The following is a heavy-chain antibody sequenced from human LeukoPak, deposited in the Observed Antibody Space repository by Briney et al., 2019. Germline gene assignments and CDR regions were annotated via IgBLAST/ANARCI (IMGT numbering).Heavy chain of an antibody. CDR1: GFTFSDYY. V-gene: IGHV3-11*01. Sequence: GGSLRLSCAASGFTFSDYYMSWIRQAPGKGLEWVSYISSSGSTIYYADSVKGRFTISRDNAKNPLYLQMNSLRAEDTAVYYCARVVPAAIFWFDPWGQGTLVTVSS. CDR3: ARVVPAAIFWFDP. J-gene: IGHJ5*02. D-gene: IGHD2-2*01. CDR2: ISSSGSTI.